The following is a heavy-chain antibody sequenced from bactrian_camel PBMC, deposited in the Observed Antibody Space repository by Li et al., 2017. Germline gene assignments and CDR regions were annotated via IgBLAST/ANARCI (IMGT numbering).Heavy chain of an antibody. CDR2: IGTGGGRT. D-gene: IGHD4*01. V-gene: IGHV3S1*01. CDR1: GNTFASHC. J-gene: IGHJ4*01. CDR3: AKSPRTSDNTWNFVQ. Sequence: HVQLVESGGDSVQAGGSLRLSCAASGNTFASHCMAWFRQAPGKAREGVAVIGTGGGRTLYGDSVKGRFTTSRDNAKNTLYLQLNSLKTEDTAMYFCAKSPRTSDNTWNFVQRGRGTQVTVS.